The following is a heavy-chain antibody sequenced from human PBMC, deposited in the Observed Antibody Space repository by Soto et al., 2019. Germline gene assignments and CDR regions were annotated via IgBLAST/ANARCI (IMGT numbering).Heavy chain of an antibody. V-gene: IGHV3-21*01. CDR3: ARVPTGTTNPPDY. Sequence: EVQLVESGGGLVKPGGSLRLSCAASGFTFSSYSMNWVRQAPGKGLEWVSSISSSSSYIYYADSVKGRFTISRDNAKNSLYLQMNSLRAEDTAVYYCARVPTGTTNPPDYWGQGTLVTVSS. CDR1: GFTFSSYS. J-gene: IGHJ4*02. D-gene: IGHD1-1*01. CDR2: ISSSSSYI.